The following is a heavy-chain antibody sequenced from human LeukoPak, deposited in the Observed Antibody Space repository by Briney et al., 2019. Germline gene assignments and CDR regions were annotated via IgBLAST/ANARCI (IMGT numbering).Heavy chain of an antibody. D-gene: IGHD4-17*01. CDR3: ARRSDYGDAGFDY. CDR2: TYYSGGT. V-gene: IGHV4-59*08. CDR1: GGSISSYY. Sequence: SETLSLTCTVSGGSISSYYWSWIRQPPGKGLEWIGYTYYSGGTNYNPSLKSRVTISVDTSKNQFSLKLSSVTAADTAVYYCARRSDYGDAGFDYWGQGTLVTVSS. J-gene: IGHJ4*02.